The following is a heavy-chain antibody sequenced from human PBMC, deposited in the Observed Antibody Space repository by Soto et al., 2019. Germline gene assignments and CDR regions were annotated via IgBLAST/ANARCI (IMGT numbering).Heavy chain of an antibody. Sequence: QITVKESGATLVKPTQTLTLTCTFSGFSLSNSGVGVAWIRQPPGKALEWLALIYWDDDERYRPSLRSRLTITKDTSKNQVVLTMTNVDPVDTATYFCTHKGGRGAGMDVWGQGTTVTVSS. V-gene: IGHV2-5*02. CDR2: IYWDDDE. J-gene: IGHJ6*02. CDR3: THKGGRGAGMDV. CDR1: GFSLSNSGVG. D-gene: IGHD2-15*01.